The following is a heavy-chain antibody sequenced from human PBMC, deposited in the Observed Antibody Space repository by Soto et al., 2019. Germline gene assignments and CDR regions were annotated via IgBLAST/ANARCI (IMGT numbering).Heavy chain of an antibody. J-gene: IGHJ6*02. V-gene: IGHV3-15*07. CDR1: GFTFSNAW. D-gene: IGHD2-15*01. CDR3: TTQNCSGGSCYSGYYYYGLDV. Sequence: EVQLVESGGGLVKPGGSLRLSCAASGFTFSNAWMIWVRQAPGKGLEWVGRIKSKTDGGTADYAAPVKGRFTISRDDSKNTLYLQMDSLITEDTAVYYCTTQNCSGGSCYSGYYYYGLDVWGQGTTVSVSS. CDR2: IKSKTDGGTA.